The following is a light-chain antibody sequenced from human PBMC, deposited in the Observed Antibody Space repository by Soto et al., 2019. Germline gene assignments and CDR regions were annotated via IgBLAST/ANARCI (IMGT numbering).Light chain of an antibody. V-gene: IGLV2-23*01. Sequence: QSVLPQPASVSGSPGESITISCTGTSSDVGTYNLVTWYQQHPGRVPKLILYEGNKRPSGVSSRFSASKSGNTASLTISGLQAEDEADYCCCSYAPSRTLLFGGGTKLTVL. CDR3: CSYAPSRTLL. J-gene: IGLJ2*01. CDR1: SSDVGTYNL. CDR2: EGN.